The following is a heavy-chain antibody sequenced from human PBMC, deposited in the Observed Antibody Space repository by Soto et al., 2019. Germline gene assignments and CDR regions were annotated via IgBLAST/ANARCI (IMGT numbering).Heavy chain of an antibody. CDR3: ARQIGRGSWSLDH. D-gene: IGHD6-19*01. Sequence: QVHLQESGPGLVKPAETLSLTCTVSDGSISSDSYWWGWIRQPPGKGLEWIGSVFYSGATHYDPSLKSRVTMSVDTSKNQFSLRLNSVTAADTAVYYCARQIGRGSWSLDHWGQGTLVSVSS. CDR2: VFYSGAT. J-gene: IGHJ4*02. CDR1: DGSISSDSYW. V-gene: IGHV4-39*01.